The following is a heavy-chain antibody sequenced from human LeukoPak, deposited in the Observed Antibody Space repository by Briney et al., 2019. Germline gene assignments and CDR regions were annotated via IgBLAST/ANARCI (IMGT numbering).Heavy chain of an antibody. Sequence: PGGSLRLSCAASGFTFSSYGMHWVRQAPGKGLEWVAFIRYDGSNKYYADSVKGRFTISRDNSKNTLYLQMNSLRAEDTAVYYCARVRVTMIVVDAFDIWGQGTMVTVSS. CDR3: ARVRVTMIVVDAFDI. V-gene: IGHV3-30*02. D-gene: IGHD3-22*01. CDR2: IRYDGSNK. CDR1: GFTFSSYG. J-gene: IGHJ3*02.